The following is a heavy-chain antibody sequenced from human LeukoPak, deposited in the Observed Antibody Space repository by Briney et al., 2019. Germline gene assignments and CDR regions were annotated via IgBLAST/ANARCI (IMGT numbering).Heavy chain of an antibody. V-gene: IGHV4-30-2*01. D-gene: IGHD3-10*01. Sequence: SETLSLTCAVSGGSISGGGYSWSWIRQPPGKGLEWIGYIYHSGSTYYNPSLKSRVTISVDRSKNQFSLKLSSVTAADTAVYYCARDRGSGSYSNWFDPWGQGTLVTVSS. CDR3: ARDRGSGSYSNWFDP. CDR1: GGSISGGGYS. CDR2: IYHSGST. J-gene: IGHJ5*02.